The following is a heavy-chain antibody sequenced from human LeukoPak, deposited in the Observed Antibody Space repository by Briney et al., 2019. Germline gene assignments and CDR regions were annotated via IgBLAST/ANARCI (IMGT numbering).Heavy chain of an antibody. J-gene: IGHJ4*02. V-gene: IGHV3-20*04. Sequence: GGSLRLSCAASGFTFDDYGMSWVRQAPGKGLEWVSGINWNGGSTGYADSVKGRFTISRDNAKNSLYLQMNSLRAEDTALYSCARDYERSSSSSGPTFDYWGQGTLVTVSS. CDR2: INWNGGST. D-gene: IGHD6-6*01. CDR3: ARDYERSSSSSGPTFDY. CDR1: GFTFDDYG.